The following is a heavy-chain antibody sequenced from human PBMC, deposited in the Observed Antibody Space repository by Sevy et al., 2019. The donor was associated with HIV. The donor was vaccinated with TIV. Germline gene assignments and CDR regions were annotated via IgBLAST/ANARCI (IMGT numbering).Heavy chain of an antibody. D-gene: IGHD6-13*01. CDR1: GYTFTSYY. J-gene: IGHJ6*03. CDR2: INPSGGST. CDR3: ARDGRAAAITNKGVSYYYYYMDV. V-gene: IGHV1-46*03. Sequence: ASVKVSCKASGYTFTSYYMHWVRQAPGQGLEWMGIINPSGGSTSYAQKFQGRVTMTRDTSTSTVYMELSSLRSEDTAVYYCARDGRAAAITNKGVSYYYYYMDVWGKGTTVTVSS.